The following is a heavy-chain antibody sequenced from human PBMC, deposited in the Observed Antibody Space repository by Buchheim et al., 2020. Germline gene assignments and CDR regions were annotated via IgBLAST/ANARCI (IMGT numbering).Heavy chain of an antibody. CDR3: GRDWREVGTDY. CDR1: GFTFRSYG. CDR2: IWHDGSRK. D-gene: IGHD1-26*01. Sequence: QVQLVESGGGVVRPGTSLRISCAASGFTFRSYGVHWVRRAPGKGLEWVALIWHDGSRKYYADSVKGRFTISRDNSKSTIYLQMNSLGVEDTAVYYCGRDWREVGTDYRGQGT. J-gene: IGHJ4*02. V-gene: IGHV3-33*01.